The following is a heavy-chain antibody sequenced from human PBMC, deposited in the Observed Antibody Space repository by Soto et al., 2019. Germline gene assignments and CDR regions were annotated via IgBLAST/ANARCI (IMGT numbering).Heavy chain of an antibody. CDR3: VRELGRYFRSGYMDL. Sequence: EVQLVESGGGLVKPGGSLRLSCTASGFAFNTYSMNWVRQAPGKGLEWVSSINEDSTYIYYADSLRGRITISRDNAKDSLFLQMNSLSPDDTAVYYCVRELGRYFRSGYMDLWGDGATVTVSS. CDR2: INEDSTYI. CDR1: GFAFNTYS. J-gene: IGHJ6*03. D-gene: IGHD3-9*01. V-gene: IGHV3-21*02.